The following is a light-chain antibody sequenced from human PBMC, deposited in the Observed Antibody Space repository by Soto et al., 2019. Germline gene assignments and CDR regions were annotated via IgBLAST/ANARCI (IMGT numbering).Light chain of an antibody. V-gene: IGKV3D-20*02. Sequence: EIVLTQSPGTLSLSPGERATLSCRASQSVTSNYLAWYQQKPGQAPRLLIYGASTRATGIPDRFSGSGSGTDFTLTISSLEPEDFAVYYCQQRSNWATFGPGTKVDIK. CDR1: QSVTSNY. J-gene: IGKJ3*01. CDR3: QQRSNWAT. CDR2: GAS.